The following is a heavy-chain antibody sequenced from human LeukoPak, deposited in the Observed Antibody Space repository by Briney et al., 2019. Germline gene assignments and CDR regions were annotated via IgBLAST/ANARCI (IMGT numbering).Heavy chain of an antibody. CDR3: ARLFYVGRGAYDAFDI. D-gene: IGHD3-3*01. J-gene: IGHJ3*02. Sequence: ASVKVSCKASGYTFTGYYMHWVRQAPGQGLEWMGWINPNSGGTNYAQKFQGWVTMTRDTSISTAYMELSRLRSDDTAVYYCARLFYVGRGAYDAFDIWGQGTMVTVSS. V-gene: IGHV1-2*04. CDR2: INPNSGGT. CDR1: GYTFTGYY.